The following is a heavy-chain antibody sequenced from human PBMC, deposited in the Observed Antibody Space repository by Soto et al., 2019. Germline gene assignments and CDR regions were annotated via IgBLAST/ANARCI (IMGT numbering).Heavy chain of an antibody. D-gene: IGHD4-17*01. CDR1: GFVFGNYA. CDR3: ARDPVTGVPDYFDM. V-gene: IGHV3-30*04. CDR2: IGHDGVNK. Sequence: QVRLVESGGGVVQPGRSLRLSCAASGFVFGNYAMHWVRQAPGKGPEWVAVIGHDGVNKYYADSVRGRFTISRDDSKNTLYLDMNSLRVEDSGLYYCARDPVTGVPDYFDMWGQGTLVTVSS. J-gene: IGHJ4*02.